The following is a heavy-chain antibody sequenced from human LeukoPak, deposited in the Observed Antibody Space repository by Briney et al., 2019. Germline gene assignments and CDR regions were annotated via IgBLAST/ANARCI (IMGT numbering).Heavy chain of an antibody. CDR3: ARDYYGSGIYGMDV. CDR1: GFTVSSNY. CDR2: IYSGGST. V-gene: IGHV3-53*01. Sequence: PGGSLRLSCAASGFTVSSNYMSWVRQAPGKGLEWVSVIYSGGSTYYADSVKGRFTISRDNSKNTLYLQMNSLRAEDTAVYYCARDYYGSGIYGMDVWGQGTTVTVS. J-gene: IGHJ6*02. D-gene: IGHD3-10*01.